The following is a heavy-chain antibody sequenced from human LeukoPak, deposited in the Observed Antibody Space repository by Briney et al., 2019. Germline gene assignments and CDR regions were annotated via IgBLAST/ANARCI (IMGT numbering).Heavy chain of an antibody. CDR2: ITASGTST. D-gene: IGHD4-17*01. V-gene: IGHV3-23*01. CDR1: GFTFSTNA. J-gene: IGHJ4*02. CDR3: AKHSTGI. Sequence: GGSLRLSCAASGFTFSTNAMSWVRQAPAKGLEWVSGITASGTSTFYADSVKGRFTISRDNSKNTVFLQMNRLREEDTAIYYCAKHSTGIWGQGTLVTVS.